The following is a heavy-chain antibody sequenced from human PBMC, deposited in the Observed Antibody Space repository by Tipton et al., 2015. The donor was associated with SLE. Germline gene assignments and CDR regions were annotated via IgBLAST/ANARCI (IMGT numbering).Heavy chain of an antibody. Sequence: SLRLSCAASGFTFNRYWMHWVRQAPGKGLMWVSRIDSDGTITNYAHTVKGRFTISRDNAKDTLYLQMNSLRAEDTAVYYCARIHYYGSGSRDYWGQGTLVTVSS. V-gene: IGHV3-74*01. CDR1: GFTFNRYW. D-gene: IGHD3-10*01. CDR3: ARIHYYGSGSRDY. CDR2: IDSDGTIT. J-gene: IGHJ4*02.